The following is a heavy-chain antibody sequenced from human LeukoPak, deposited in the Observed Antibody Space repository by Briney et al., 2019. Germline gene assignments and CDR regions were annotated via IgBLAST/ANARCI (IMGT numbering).Heavy chain of an antibody. J-gene: IGHJ4*02. D-gene: IGHD3-3*01. Sequence: SETLSLTCAVSCYSISSASYGGWIRQPPGKALEWIGNIYHSGSPYSNPSLKSRVTISVDTSKNQFSLKLSSVSAAATAVYCCARLISSQGYFGVVIDWGQGTLVTVSS. CDR3: ARLISSQGYFGVVID. CDR2: IYHSGSP. V-gene: IGHV4-38-2*01. CDR1: CYSISSASY.